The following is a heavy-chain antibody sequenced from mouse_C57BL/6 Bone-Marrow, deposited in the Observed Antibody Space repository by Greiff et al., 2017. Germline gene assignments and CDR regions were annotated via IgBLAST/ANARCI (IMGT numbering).Heavy chain of an antibody. Sequence: EVHLVESGEGLVKPGGSLKLSCAASGFTFSSYAMSWVRQTPEKRLEWVAYISSGGDYIYYADTVNGRFTISRDNARNTLYLQMSSLKSEDTAMYYCTRDRPIYYDYDGVRYAMDYWCQGTSVTVSS. CDR2: ISSGGDYI. V-gene: IGHV5-9-1*02. CDR3: TRDRPIYYDYDGVRYAMDY. D-gene: IGHD2-4*01. J-gene: IGHJ4*01. CDR1: GFTFSSYA.